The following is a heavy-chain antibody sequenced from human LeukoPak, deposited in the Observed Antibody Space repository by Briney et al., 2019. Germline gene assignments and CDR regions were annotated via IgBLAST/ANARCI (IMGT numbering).Heavy chain of an antibody. D-gene: IGHD3-10*01. J-gene: IGHJ6*02. CDR3: VRDYNDMDV. Sequence: RPGGSLRLSCAASGFSFSNYWMHWVRQAPGKGLVWVSRIKSDGSTTAYADSVKGRFTISRDNAKNTLYLQASSLRPEDTAVYYCVRDYNDMDVWGQGTTVTVSS. V-gene: IGHV3-74*01. CDR1: GFSFSNYW. CDR2: IKSDGSTT.